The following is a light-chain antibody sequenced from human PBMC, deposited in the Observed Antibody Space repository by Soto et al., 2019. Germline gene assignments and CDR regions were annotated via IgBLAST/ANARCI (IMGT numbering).Light chain of an antibody. J-gene: IGKJ1*01. CDR3: QQYSDSVGT. V-gene: IGKV3-20*01. CDR2: AAS. CDR1: QSVSSDY. Sequence: VLTQSPGTLSLSPGERATLSCRASQSVSSDYLAWYQQRPGQAPRLLIYAASSRATGIPDRFSGSGSGTDFTLTISRLEPEDFAVYYCQQYSDSVGTFGQGTKVDTK.